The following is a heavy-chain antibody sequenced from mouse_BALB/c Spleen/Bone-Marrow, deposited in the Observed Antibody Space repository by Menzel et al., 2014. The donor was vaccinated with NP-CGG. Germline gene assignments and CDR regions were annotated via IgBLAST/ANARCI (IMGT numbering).Heavy chain of an antibody. CDR1: GYSFTSYW. D-gene: IGHD1-1*01. CDR3: ARLEGNYGSTFAY. CDR2: IHPSDTET. Sequence: VQLQQSGAELVRPGASVKLSCKASGYSFTSYWMNWVKQRPGHGLEWIGMIHPSDTETRLNQRFKDKATLTVDKSSSTAYMQLNSPTFEDSAVYYCARLEGNYGSTFAYWGQGTLVTVSA. V-gene: IGHV1-61*01. J-gene: IGHJ3*01.